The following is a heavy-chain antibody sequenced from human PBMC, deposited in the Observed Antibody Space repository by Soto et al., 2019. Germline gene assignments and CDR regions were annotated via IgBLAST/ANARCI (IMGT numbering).Heavy chain of an antibody. V-gene: IGHV3-49*03. CDR1: GFTFGDYA. Sequence: PGGSLRLSCTASGFTFGDYAMSWFRQAPGKGLEWVGFIRSKAYGGTTEYAASVKGRFTISRDDSKSIAYLQMNSLKTEDTAVYYCTRDQDIVVVPAARITMVPDNYYYYGMDVWGQGTTVPVSS. CDR3: TRDQDIVVVPAARITMVPDNYYYYGMDV. D-gene: IGHD2-2*01. J-gene: IGHJ6*02. CDR2: IRSKAYGGTT.